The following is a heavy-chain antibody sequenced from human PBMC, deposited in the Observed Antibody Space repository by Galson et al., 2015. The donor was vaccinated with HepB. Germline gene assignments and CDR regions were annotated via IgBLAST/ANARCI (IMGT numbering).Heavy chain of an antibody. V-gene: IGHV5-51*03. CDR1: GYSFTSYW. J-gene: IGHJ3*02. D-gene: IGHD3-10*01. CDR3: ATSTGITMVRGVPSAFDI. CDR2: IYPGDSDT. Sequence: QSGAEVKKPRESLKISCKGSGYSFTSYWIGWVRQMPGKGLEWMGIIYPGDSDTRYSPSFQGQVTISADKSISTAYLQWSSLKASDTAMYYCATSTGITMVRGVPSAFDIWGQGTMVTASS.